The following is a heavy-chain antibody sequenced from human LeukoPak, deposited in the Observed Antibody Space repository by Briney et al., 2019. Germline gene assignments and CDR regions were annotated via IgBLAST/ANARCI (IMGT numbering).Heavy chain of an antibody. CDR3: ARDWRAFCGGDCFGFFDY. CDR2: ISYDGSNK. J-gene: IGHJ4*02. D-gene: IGHD2-21*02. V-gene: IGHV3-30-3*01. Sequence: PGGSLRLSCAASGFTFSSYAMHWVRQAPGKGLEWVALISYDGSNKYYADSVEGRFTISRDNSKNTLYVQTNSLRAEDTAVYYCARDWRAFCGGDCFGFFDYWGQGTLVTVSS. CDR1: GFTFSSYA.